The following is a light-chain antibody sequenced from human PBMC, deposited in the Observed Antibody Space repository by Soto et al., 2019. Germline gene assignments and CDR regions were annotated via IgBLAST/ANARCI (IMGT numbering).Light chain of an antibody. CDR2: GAS. V-gene: IGKV3-20*01. Sequence: EIVLTQSPGSLSLSPGERATLSCRASQSVSSKVAWYQQKPGQAPTHLISGASSRATGIPDRFSGSGSGTDFTLTISRLEPEDFALYYCQQYAGSPITFGQGTRLEIK. J-gene: IGKJ5*01. CDR3: QQYAGSPIT. CDR1: QSVSSK.